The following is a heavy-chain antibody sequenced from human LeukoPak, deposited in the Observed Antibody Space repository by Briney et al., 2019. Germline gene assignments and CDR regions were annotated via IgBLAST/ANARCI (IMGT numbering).Heavy chain of an antibody. CDR2: IKQDGSEK. J-gene: IGHJ1*01. CDR3: ARLLNYDSRGTSAEYFQH. Sequence: GGSLRLSCAASGFTFSSYWMSWVRQAPGKGLEWVANIKQDGSEKYYVDSVKGRFTISRDNAKNSLYLQMNSLRAEDTAVYYCARLLNYDSRGTSAEYFQHWGQGTLVTVSS. V-gene: IGHV3-7*01. CDR1: GFTFSSYW. D-gene: IGHD3-22*01.